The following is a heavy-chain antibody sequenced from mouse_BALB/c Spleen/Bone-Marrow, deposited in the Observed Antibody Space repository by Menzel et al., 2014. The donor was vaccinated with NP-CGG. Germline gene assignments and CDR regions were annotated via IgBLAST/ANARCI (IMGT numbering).Heavy chain of an antibody. V-gene: IGHV1-82*01. J-gene: IGHJ4*01. CDR1: GYAFSSSW. CDR3: ARSDGYRAMDY. D-gene: IGHD2-3*01. Sequence: QVQLQQSGPELVKPGASVKISCKASGYAFSSSWMNWVKQRPGQGLEWIGRIFPGDGDTYYNGKFKGKATLTADKSSSTANMQLSSLTSVDSAVYFCARSDGYRAMDYWGQGTSVTVSS. CDR2: IFPGDGDT.